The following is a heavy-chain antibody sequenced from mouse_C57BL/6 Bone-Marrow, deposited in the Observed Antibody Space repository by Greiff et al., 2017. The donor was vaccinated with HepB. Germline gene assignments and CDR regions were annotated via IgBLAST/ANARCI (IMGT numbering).Heavy chain of an antibody. CDR2: IYPGDGDT. J-gene: IGHJ4*01. V-gene: IGHV1-80*01. CDR3: ARGGTGFYAMDY. D-gene: IGHD4-1*01. Sequence: QVHVKQSGAELVKPGASVKISCKASGYAFSSYWMNWVKQRPGKGLEWIGQIYPGDGDTNYNGKFKGKATLTADKSSSTAYMQLSSLTSEDSAVYFCARGGTGFYAMDYWGQGTSVTVSS. CDR1: GYAFSSYW.